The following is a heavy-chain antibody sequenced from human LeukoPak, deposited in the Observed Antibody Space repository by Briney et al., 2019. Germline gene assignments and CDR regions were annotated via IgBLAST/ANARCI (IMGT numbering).Heavy chain of an antibody. D-gene: IGHD1-26*01. V-gene: IGHV3-48*03. J-gene: IGHJ4*02. CDR3: AEGGELFDY. Sequence: QSGGSLRLSCAASGFTFSSYDIHWVRQAPGKGLEWVSYISSSGSTIYYADSVKGRFTISRDNAKNSLYLQMNSLRAEDTAVYYCAEGGELFDYWGQGTLVTVSS. CDR2: ISSSGSTI. CDR1: GFTFSSYD.